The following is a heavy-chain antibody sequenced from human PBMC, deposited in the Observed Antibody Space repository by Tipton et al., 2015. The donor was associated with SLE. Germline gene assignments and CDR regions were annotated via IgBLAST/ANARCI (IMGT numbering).Heavy chain of an antibody. Sequence: TLSLTCTVSGDSISRHYWTWIRQPPGKGLEWIGYVYDTGNTHYDPSLKSRSTMSIDTSKNQFSLRLSSVTAADTAVYYCAREAGGWYYFDYWGQGALVTVSS. J-gene: IGHJ4*02. CDR2: VYDTGNT. CDR3: AREAGGWYYFDY. V-gene: IGHV4-59*11. CDR1: GDSISRHY. D-gene: IGHD6-19*01.